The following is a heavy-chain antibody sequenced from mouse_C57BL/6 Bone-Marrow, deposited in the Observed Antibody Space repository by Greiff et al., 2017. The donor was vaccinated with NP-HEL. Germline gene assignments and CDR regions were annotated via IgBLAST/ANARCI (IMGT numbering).Heavy chain of an antibody. Sequence: VQLQQSGAELVRPGASVKLSCTASGFNIKDDYMHWMKQRPEQGLEWIGWIDPENGDTEYASKFQGKATITADTSSNTAYLQLSSLTSEDTAVYFCARNPSDGSRYFDVWGTGTTVTVSS. V-gene: IGHV14-4*01. CDR1: GFNIKDDY. CDR3: ARNPSDGSRYFDV. J-gene: IGHJ1*03. CDR2: IDPENGDT. D-gene: IGHD2-3*01.